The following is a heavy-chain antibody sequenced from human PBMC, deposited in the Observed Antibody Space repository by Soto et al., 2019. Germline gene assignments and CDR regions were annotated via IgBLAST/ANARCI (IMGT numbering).Heavy chain of an antibody. Sequence: QVQLVQSGAEVKKPGASVKVSCKASGYTFTNYYVHWVRQAPGQGPEWMGVINPSGGSTRDAQKFQGRVTMPRDTATSTVHMELSSLRSEDTAVYYCAGEDTAGYSGMDVWGQGTTVTVSS. CDR1: GYTFTNYY. V-gene: IGHV1-46*03. D-gene: IGHD5-18*01. CDR2: INPSGGST. J-gene: IGHJ6*02. CDR3: AGEDTAGYSGMDV.